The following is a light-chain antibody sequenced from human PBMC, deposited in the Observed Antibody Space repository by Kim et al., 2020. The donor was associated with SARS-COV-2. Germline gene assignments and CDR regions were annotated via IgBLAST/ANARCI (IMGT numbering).Light chain of an antibody. CDR1: QTVSSW. CDR2: DAS. Sequence: SASVGDRVTITCRASQTVSSWLAWYQQKPGKAPKLLIFDASSLQSGVPSRFSGSRSGTEFTLTISGLQPDDVATYYCQQHTNYPWTFGQGTKLEI. J-gene: IGKJ2*02. CDR3: QQHTNYPWT. V-gene: IGKV1-5*01.